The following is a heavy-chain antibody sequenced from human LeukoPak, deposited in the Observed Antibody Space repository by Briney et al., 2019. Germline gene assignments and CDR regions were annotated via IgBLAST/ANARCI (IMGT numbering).Heavy chain of an antibody. D-gene: IGHD3-22*01. CDR2: ISSSSSYI. CDR3: ARTTQYYYDPFDY. V-gene: IGHV3-21*01. Sequence: PGGSLRLSCAASGFTFSSYSMNWVRQAPGKGLEWVSSISSSSSYIYYADSVKGRFTISRDNAKNSLYLQMNSLRAEDTAVYYCARTTQYYYDPFDYWGQGTLVTVSS. CDR1: GFTFSSYS. J-gene: IGHJ4*02.